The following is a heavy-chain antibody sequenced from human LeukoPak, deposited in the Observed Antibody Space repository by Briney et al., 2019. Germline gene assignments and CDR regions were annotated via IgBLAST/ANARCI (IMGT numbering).Heavy chain of an antibody. D-gene: IGHD3-3*01. CDR1: GGSFSGYY. J-gene: IGHJ4*02. V-gene: IGHV4-34*01. Sequence: SETLSLTCAVDGGSFSGYYWSWIRQPPGKGLEWIGEINHSGSTNYNPSLKSRVTISVDTSKNQFSLKLSSVTAADTAVYYCARATAITIFGVVIIRGQFDYWGQGTLVTVSS. CDR3: ARATAITIFGVVIIRGQFDY. CDR2: INHSGST.